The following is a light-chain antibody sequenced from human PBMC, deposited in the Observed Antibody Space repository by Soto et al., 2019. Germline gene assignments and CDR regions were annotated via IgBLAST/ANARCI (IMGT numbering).Light chain of an antibody. J-gene: IGLJ3*02. CDR2: GNI. CDR1: NSNIGSYT. V-gene: IGLV1-44*01. Sequence: QSVLTQPPSASGTPGQTVAISCSGTNSNIGSYTVNWYQQFPGTAPRFLIYGNIQRPSGVPDRFSGSKSDTSASLAISGLLSEDESDYYCAAWDDSLNAWVFGGGTKLTVL. CDR3: AAWDDSLNAWV.